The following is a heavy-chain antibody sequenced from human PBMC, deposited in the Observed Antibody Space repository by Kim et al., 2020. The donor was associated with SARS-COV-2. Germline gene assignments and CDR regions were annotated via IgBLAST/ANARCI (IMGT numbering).Heavy chain of an antibody. CDR2: IPIFGTA. Sequence: IPIFGTANYAQKFQGRVTITADESTSTAYMELSSLRSEDTAVYYCARVRKWGQGTLVTVSS. J-gene: IGHJ4*02. CDR3: ARVRK. V-gene: IGHV1-69*01.